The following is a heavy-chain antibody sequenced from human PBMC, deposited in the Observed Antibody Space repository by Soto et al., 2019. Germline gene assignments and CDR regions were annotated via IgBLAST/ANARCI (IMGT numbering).Heavy chain of an antibody. CDR1: GFTFNIYA. J-gene: IGHJ6*02. Sequence: PGGSLRLSCVASGFTFNIYAMTWVRQAPGKGLEWVSAISGSGGSTYYADSVEGRFTISRDNSKNTLYLQMNSLTAEDTAVYFCAKERGVAVAGPRGMDFWGQGTTVTVSS. CDR2: ISGSGGST. CDR3: AKERGVAVAGPRGMDF. D-gene: IGHD6-19*01. V-gene: IGHV3-23*01.